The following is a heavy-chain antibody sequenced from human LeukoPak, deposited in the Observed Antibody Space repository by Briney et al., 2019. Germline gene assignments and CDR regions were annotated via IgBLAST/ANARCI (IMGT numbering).Heavy chain of an antibody. Sequence: GGSLRLSCAASGFTFSSYGMHWVRQAPGKGLEGVAFIRYDGSNKYYADSVKGRFTISRDNSKNTLYLQMNSLRAEDTAVYYCARDHGSSWPFDYWGQGTLVTVSS. CDR3: ARDHGSSWPFDY. CDR2: IRYDGSNK. J-gene: IGHJ4*02. V-gene: IGHV3-30*02. D-gene: IGHD6-13*01. CDR1: GFTFSSYG.